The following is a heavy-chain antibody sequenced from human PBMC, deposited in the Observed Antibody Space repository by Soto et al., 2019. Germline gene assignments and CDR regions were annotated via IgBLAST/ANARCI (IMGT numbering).Heavy chain of an antibody. Sequence: QVQLVHSGAEVKKPGSSVKVSCKASGGTFSSYTISWVRQAPGQGLEWMGWIIPILGIANYAQKFQGRVTITADKSTSTAYVELSSLRSEDTAVYYCARGRGGRGDYWGQGTLVTVSS. D-gene: IGHD2-15*01. CDR3: ARGRGGRGDY. J-gene: IGHJ4*02. V-gene: IGHV1-69*02. CDR1: GGTFSSYT. CDR2: IIPILGIA.